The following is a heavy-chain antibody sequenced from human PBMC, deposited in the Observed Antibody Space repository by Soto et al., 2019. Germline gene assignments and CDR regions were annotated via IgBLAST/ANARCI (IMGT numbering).Heavy chain of an antibody. V-gene: IGHV4-4*07. CDR3: ARDSYFDISTGYYFGFDV. CDR1: GGSISSHY. J-gene: IGHJ6*02. D-gene: IGHD3-9*01. Sequence: SETLSLTCTVSGGSISSHYWSWIRQPAGKGLEWIGRHFACGSPSYNPSLKGRVSISLDTSKNQLSLKLTSVTAADTAIYYCARDSYFDISTGYYFGFDVWGQGTTVTVSS. CDR2: HFACGSP.